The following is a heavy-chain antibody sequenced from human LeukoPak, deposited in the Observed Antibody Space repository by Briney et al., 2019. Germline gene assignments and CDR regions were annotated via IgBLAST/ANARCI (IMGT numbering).Heavy chain of an antibody. CDR2: TYYRSKWYS. D-gene: IGHD1-26*01. J-gene: IGHJ5*02. CDR3: ASGWALQS. V-gene: IGHV6-1*01. CDR1: GDSVSSNNAA. Sequence: SQTLSLSCAISGDSVSSNNAAWNWIRQSPSRGLEWLGRTYYRSKWYSDYALSVKGRITINSDTSNNQFSLQLDSVTPEDTAVYFCASGWALQSWGQGTLVTVSS.